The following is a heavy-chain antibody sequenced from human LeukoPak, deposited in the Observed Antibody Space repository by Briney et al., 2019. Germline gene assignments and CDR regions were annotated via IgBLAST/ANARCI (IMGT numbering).Heavy chain of an antibody. CDR2: ISAYNGNT. V-gene: IGHV1-18*01. D-gene: IGHD3-3*01. CDR3: ARAGVTIFGVVIPYYMDV. Sequence: GASVTVSCKASGYTFTSYGISWVRQDPGQGLEWMGWISAYNGNTNYAQKLQGRVTMTTDTSTSTAYMELRSLRSDDTAVYYCARAGVTIFGVVIPYYMDVWGKGTTVTVSS. J-gene: IGHJ6*03. CDR1: GYTFTSYG.